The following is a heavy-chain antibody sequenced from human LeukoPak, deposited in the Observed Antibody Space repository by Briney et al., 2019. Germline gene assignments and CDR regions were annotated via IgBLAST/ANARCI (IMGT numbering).Heavy chain of an antibody. V-gene: IGHV3-48*03. CDR2: INSGGSAI. CDR3: ARGGSYVHY. CDR1: GFTFNSYE. D-gene: IGHD1-26*01. Sequence: GGSLRLSCATSGFTFNSYEMNWVRQAPGKGLEWVSYINSGGSAIYYADSVKGRFTISRDNAKNSLYLQMNSLRADDTAVYYCARGGSYVHYWGQGTLVTVSS. J-gene: IGHJ4*02.